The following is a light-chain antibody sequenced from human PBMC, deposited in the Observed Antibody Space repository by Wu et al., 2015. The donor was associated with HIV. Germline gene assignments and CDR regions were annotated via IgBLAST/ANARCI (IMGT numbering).Light chain of an antibody. V-gene: IGKV3-20*01. J-gene: IGKJ1*01. Sequence: EIVLTQSPGTLSLSPGERGTLSCGASQSVSSNYLAWYQQKPGQAPRLLIYGASSRATGVPDRFSGSGSGTDFTLTISRLEPEDFAVYYCQQYGSSSWTFGQGTKVEIK. CDR3: QQYGSSSWT. CDR2: GAS. CDR1: QSVSSNY.